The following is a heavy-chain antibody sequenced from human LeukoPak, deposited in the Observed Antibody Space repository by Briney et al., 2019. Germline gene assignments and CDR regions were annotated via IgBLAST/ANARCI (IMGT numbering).Heavy chain of an antibody. CDR3: ARDSGTVSDAFDI. CDR2: INPSGGST. D-gene: IGHD4-11*01. CDR1: GYTFISYY. Sequence: EASVKVSFKASGYTFISYYIHWVRQAPGQGLEWMGIINPSGGSTRYAQKFQGRVTMTRDTSTGTIYMELSSLRSEDTAVYFCARDSGTVSDAFDIWGQGTMVTVSS. J-gene: IGHJ3*02. V-gene: IGHV1-46*01.